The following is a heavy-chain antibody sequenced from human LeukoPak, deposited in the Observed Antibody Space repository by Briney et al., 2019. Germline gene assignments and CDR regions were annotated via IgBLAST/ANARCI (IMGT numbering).Heavy chain of an antibody. J-gene: IGHJ2*01. Sequence: TGGSLRLSCAASGFTFSDYDMHWVRQAPGKRLEWVSAIRTTGDTHYPDSVKGRFAMSREDAKNSVHLQMNTLRAGDTAVYYCARGVSYYDNSGHPGWYFDLWGRGTLVTVSS. CDR1: GFTFSDYD. CDR2: IRTTGDT. CDR3: ARGVSYYDNSGHPGWYFDL. D-gene: IGHD3-22*01. V-gene: IGHV3-13*01.